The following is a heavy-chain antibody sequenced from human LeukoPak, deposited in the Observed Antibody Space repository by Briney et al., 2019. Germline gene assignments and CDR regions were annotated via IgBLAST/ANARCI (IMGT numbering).Heavy chain of an antibody. Sequence: ASVKVSCKASGYTFTSYGISWVRQAPGQGLEWMGWISAYNGNTNYAQKLQGRVTMTTDTSTSTAYMELRSLRSDDTAVYYCATLWFGELSGVNWGQGTLVTVSS. CDR1: GYTFTSYG. CDR3: ATLWFGELSGVN. J-gene: IGHJ4*02. D-gene: IGHD3-10*01. CDR2: ISAYNGNT. V-gene: IGHV1-18*01.